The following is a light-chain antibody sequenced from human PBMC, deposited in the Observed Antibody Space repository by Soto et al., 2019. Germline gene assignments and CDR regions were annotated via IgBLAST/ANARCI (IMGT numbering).Light chain of an antibody. CDR2: RAS. CDR1: QNINSN. Sequence: EMVMTQSPATLSLSPGERATLSCRASQNINSNLAWYQQKPGQAPRLFIFRASSRATGIPARFSGSGSGTEFNLTISSLQSEDFAVYYCQQYNNWPRATFGGGTRVETK. J-gene: IGKJ4*01. V-gene: IGKV3-15*01. CDR3: QQYNNWPRAT.